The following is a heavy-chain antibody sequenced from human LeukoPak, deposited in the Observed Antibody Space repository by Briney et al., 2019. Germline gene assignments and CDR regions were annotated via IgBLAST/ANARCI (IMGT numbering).Heavy chain of an antibody. J-gene: IGHJ5*02. D-gene: IGHD6-19*01. CDR1: GGTFSSYA. Sequence: ASVKVSCKASGGTFSSYAISWVRQAPGQGLEWMGWISAYNGNTNYAQKLQGRVTMTTDTSTSTAYMELRSLRSDDTAVYYCAGGDGIAVAAKGFDPWGQGTLVTVSS. CDR3: AGGDGIAVAAKGFDP. CDR2: ISAYNGNT. V-gene: IGHV1-18*01.